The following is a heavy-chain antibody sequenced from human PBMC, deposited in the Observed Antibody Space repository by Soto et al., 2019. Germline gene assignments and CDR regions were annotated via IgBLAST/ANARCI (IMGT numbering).Heavy chain of an antibody. D-gene: IGHD1-26*01. CDR2: ISYDGSNK. CDR1: GFTFSSYG. CDR3: ANDFGFSWGLLPMGDYYSGREV. V-gene: IGHV3-30*18. J-gene: IGHJ6*04. Sequence: GGSLRLSCPASGFTFSSYGMHWVRQAPGKGLEWVAVISYDGSNKYHADSVKGRFTIPRDNSKNTLYLQMNSWRAEDRVVYYCANDFGFSWGLLPMGDYYSGREVGGKGPRVAFSS.